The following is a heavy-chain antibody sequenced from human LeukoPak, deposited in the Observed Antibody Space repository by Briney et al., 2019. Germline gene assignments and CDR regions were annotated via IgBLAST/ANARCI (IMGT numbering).Heavy chain of an antibody. CDR1: GFTVSSNY. J-gene: IGHJ4*02. CDR2: IYSYGTT. V-gene: IGHV3-66*01. D-gene: IGHD6-13*01. Sequence: GGSLRLSCAASGFTVSSNYMTWVRQAPGKGLEWVSVIYSYGTTYYADSVKGRFTISRDNSKNTVFPQMNSLRVEDTAVYYCARESAPGYIDYWGQGTLVTVSS. CDR3: ARESAPGYIDY.